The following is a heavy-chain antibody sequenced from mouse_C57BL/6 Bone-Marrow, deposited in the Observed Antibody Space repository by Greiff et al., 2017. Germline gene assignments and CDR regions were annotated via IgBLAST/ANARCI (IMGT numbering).Heavy chain of an antibody. Sequence: VQLQQPGAELVKPGASVKLSCKASGYTFTSYWMHWVKQRPGQGLEWIGMIHPNSGSTNYNEKFKSKATLTVDKSSSTAYMQLSSLTSEDSAVYYCARLYYGSSHWYFDVWGTGTTVTVSS. CDR1: GYTFTSYW. J-gene: IGHJ1*03. D-gene: IGHD1-1*01. CDR3: ARLYYGSSHWYFDV. V-gene: IGHV1-64*01. CDR2: IHPNSGST.